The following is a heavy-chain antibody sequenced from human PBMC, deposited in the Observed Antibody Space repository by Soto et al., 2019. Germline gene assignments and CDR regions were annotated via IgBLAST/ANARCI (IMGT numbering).Heavy chain of an antibody. D-gene: IGHD6-25*01. V-gene: IGHV3-9*01. J-gene: IGHJ4*02. CDR2: ISLNSGSI. CDR3: AKDSGYSSGLGGSDY. Sequence: GGSRRLSCAASGFTFDDYAMRWVRQAPGKGLEWVSGISLNSGSIGYADSVKGRFTISRDNAKNSLYLQMNSLRAEDTALYYCAKDSGYSSGLGGSDYWGQGTLVTVSS. CDR1: GFTFDDYA.